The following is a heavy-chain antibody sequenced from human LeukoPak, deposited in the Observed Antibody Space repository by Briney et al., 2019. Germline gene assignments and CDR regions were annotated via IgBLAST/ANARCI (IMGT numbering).Heavy chain of an antibody. J-gene: IGHJ4*02. D-gene: IGHD3-10*01. CDR3: ARDRFYYGSGSGPHYFDF. V-gene: IGHV3-30*02. Sequence: GGSLRLSCAASGFTFNKYGMHWVRQAPGKGLEWVAFIPYDGSTKFYADSVKGRFTISRDDSKNTLFVQMNSLRADDTAVYYCARDRFYYGSGSGPHYFDFWGQGTLVTVSS. CDR2: IPYDGSTK. CDR1: GFTFNKYG.